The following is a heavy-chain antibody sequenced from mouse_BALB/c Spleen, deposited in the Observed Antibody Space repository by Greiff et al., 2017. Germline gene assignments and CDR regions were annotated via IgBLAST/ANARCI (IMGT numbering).Heavy chain of an antibody. V-gene: IGHV1S81*02. CDR2: INPSNGRT. CDR1: GYTFTSYW. J-gene: IGHJ1*01. D-gene: IGHD4-1*01. CDR3: ARSLTYWYFDV. Sequence: QVQLQQPGAELVKPGASVKLSCKASGYTFTSYWMHWVKQRPGQGLEWIGEINPSNGRTNYNEKFKSKATLTVDKSSSTAYMQLSSLTSEDSAVYYCARSLTYWYFDVWGAGTTVTVSS.